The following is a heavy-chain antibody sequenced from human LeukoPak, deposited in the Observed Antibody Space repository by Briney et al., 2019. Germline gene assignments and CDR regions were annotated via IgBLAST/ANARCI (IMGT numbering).Heavy chain of an antibody. CDR3: ARESQWSRAFDY. D-gene: IGHD2-8*01. CDR1: GYTFTGFY. CDR2: IIPIFGTA. J-gene: IGHJ4*02. Sequence: GASVKVSCKASGYTFTGFYMHWVRQVPGQGLEWMGGIIPIFGTANYAQKFQGRVTITADESTSTAYMELSSLRSEDTAVYYCARESQWSRAFDYWGQGTLVTVSS. V-gene: IGHV1-69*13.